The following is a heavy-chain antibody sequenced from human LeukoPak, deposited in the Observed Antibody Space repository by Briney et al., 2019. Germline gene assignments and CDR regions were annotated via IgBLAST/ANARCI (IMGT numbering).Heavy chain of an antibody. CDR2: IYHSGST. V-gene: IGHV4-30-2*01. CDR3: ARGPGITAMEPKYYYYYGMDV. J-gene: IGHJ6*02. D-gene: IGHD5-18*01. Sequence: SETLSLTCAVSGGSISSGGYSWSWIRQPPGQGLEWIGYIYHSGSTYYNPSLKSRVTISVDRSKNQFSLKLSSVTAADTAVYYCARGPGITAMEPKYYYYYGMDVWGQGTTVTVSS. CDR1: GGSISSGGYS.